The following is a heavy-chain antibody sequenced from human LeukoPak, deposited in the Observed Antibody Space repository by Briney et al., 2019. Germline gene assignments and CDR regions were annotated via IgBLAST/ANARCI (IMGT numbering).Heavy chain of an antibody. Sequence: GGSLRLSCAASGFTFSSYSMNWVRQAPGKGLEWVSSISSSSSYIYYADSVKGRFTISRDNAKNSLYLQMNSLRAEDTAVYYCARARTSVVVVAATTYYYYGMDVWGKGTTATVSS. D-gene: IGHD2-15*01. J-gene: IGHJ6*04. CDR1: GFTFSSYS. CDR3: ARARTSVVVVAATTYYYYGMDV. V-gene: IGHV3-21*01. CDR2: ISSSSSYI.